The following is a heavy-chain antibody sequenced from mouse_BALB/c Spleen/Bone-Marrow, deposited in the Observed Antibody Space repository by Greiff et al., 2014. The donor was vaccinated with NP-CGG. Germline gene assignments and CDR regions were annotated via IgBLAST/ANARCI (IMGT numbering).Heavy chain of an antibody. CDR2: INPSSGYT. CDR3: ARDGYGAMDY. Sequence: VKLMESAAGLARPGASVKMSCKASGYTFTSYTMHWVKQRPGQGLEWIGYINPSSGYTEYNQKFKDKTTLTADKSSSTAYMQLSSLTSEDSAVYYCARDGYGAMDYWGQGTSVTVSS. CDR1: GYTFTSYT. V-gene: IGHV1-4*02. D-gene: IGHD2-2*01. J-gene: IGHJ4*01.